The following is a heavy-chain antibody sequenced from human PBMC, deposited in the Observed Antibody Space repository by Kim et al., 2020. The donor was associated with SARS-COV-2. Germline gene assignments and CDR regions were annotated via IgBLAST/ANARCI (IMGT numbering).Heavy chain of an antibody. D-gene: IGHD3-10*01. Sequence: AQKFQGRVTITADESTSTAYMERSSLRSEDTAVYYCARVFNGSGTRWFDPWGQGTLVTVSS. J-gene: IGHJ5*02. CDR3: ARVFNGSGTRWFDP. V-gene: IGHV1-69*01.